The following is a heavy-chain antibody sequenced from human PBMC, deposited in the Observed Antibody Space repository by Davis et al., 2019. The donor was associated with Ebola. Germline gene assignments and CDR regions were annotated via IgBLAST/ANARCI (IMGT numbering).Heavy chain of an antibody. CDR1: GFTFSSYS. V-gene: IGHV3-48*02. Sequence: PGGSLRLSCAASGFTFSSYSMNWVRQAPGKGLEWVSYISSSSSTIYYADSVKGRFTISRDNAKNSLYLQMNSLRDEDTAVYYCARDYSTLNYYYYYYMDVWGKGTTVTVSS. CDR2: ISSSSSTI. D-gene: IGHD4-11*01. CDR3: ARDYSTLNYYYYYYMDV. J-gene: IGHJ6*03.